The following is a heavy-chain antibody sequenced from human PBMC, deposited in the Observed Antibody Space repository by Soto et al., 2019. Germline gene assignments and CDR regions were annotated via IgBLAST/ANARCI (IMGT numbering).Heavy chain of an antibody. CDR1: GFTFSSYE. J-gene: IGHJ4*02. Sequence: GGSLRLSCAASGFTFSSYEMTWVRQAPGKGLEWISYITSGGTTYYADSAKGRFTISRDNAKNSLYLHLNSLTAADTAVYYCARRHRYCSGDSCFVHDYWGQGTLVTVSS. CDR3: ARRHRYCSGDSCFVHDY. D-gene: IGHD2-15*01. CDR2: ITSGGTT. V-gene: IGHV3-48*03.